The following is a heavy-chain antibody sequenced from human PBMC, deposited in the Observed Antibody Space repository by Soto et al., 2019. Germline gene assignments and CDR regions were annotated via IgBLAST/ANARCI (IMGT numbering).Heavy chain of an antibody. CDR2: IYYSGST. V-gene: IGHV4-59*01. CDR3: ARGLEVSGMDV. J-gene: IGHJ6*02. D-gene: IGHD2-8*02. CDR1: GGSISSYY. Sequence: QVQLQESGPGLVKPSETLSLTCTVSGGSISSYYWSWIRQPPGKGLEWIGYIYYSGSTNYNPSLKSRVTISVDTSKNQFSLKLSSVTAADTAVYYCARGLEVSGMDVWGQGITVTVSS.